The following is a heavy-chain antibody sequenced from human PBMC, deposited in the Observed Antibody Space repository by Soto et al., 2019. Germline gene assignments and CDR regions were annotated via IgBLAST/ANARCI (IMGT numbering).Heavy chain of an antibody. CDR1: GGSISHNY. Sequence: PSETLSLTCTVSGGSISHNYWSWIRQPPGKGLEWIGYIYYTGSTNYNPSLKSRVTISVEASKNQFSLKLSSVTAADTAIYYCARRIANLYYYMDVWGKGTTVTVSS. CDR3: ARRIANLYYYMDV. D-gene: IGHD2-15*01. V-gene: IGHV4-59*01. J-gene: IGHJ6*03. CDR2: IYYTGST.